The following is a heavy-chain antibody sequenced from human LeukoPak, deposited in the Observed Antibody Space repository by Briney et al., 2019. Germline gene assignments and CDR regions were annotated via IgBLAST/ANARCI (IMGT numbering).Heavy chain of an antibody. V-gene: IGHV4-39*07. D-gene: IGHD3-10*01. J-gene: IGHJ4*02. Sequence: SETLSLTCTVSGGSISSSSFSWGWIRQPPGKGLEWIGNIFYTGSTYYNPSLKSRVTISLDTFKNQFSLKLSSVTAADTAVYYCASLYGSGSYYPSDYWGQGTLVTVSS. CDR3: ASLYGSGSYYPSDY. CDR1: GGSISSSSFS. CDR2: IFYTGST.